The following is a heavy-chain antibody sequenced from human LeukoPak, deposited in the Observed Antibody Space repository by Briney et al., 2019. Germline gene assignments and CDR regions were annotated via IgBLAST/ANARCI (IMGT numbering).Heavy chain of an antibody. J-gene: IGHJ4*02. V-gene: IGHV4-59*01. D-gene: IGHD2/OR15-2a*01. Sequence: PETLSLTCTVSGGSISSYAWSWIRQPPGQGLEWIGYIYYIVSTKYNPALNSRVTISVDTAKGQFSLNLSSVTAADPAVYYCAMQTPDLYFVDCWGQGTLVTVSS. CDR3: AMQTPDLYFVDC. CDR1: GGSISSYA. CDR2: IYYIVST.